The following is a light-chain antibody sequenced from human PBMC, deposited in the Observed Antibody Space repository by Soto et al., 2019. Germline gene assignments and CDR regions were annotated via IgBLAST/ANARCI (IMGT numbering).Light chain of an antibody. J-gene: IGLJ1*01. CDR3: QSYDTSLTAYV. Sequence: QLVLTQPPSVSGAPGQRVAISCTGSSSNIGAGYDVHWYQQLPGAAPKLLIYDNTNRPSGVPDRFSGSKSGTSASLAITGLQAEDEADYYCQSYDTSLTAYVFGPGTKLTVL. CDR2: DNT. V-gene: IGLV1-40*01. CDR1: SSNIGAGYD.